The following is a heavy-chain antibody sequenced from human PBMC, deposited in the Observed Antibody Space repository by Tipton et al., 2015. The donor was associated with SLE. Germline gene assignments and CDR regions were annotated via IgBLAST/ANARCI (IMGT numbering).Heavy chain of an antibody. CDR1: SGSISSSSYY. CDR3: ARVPALYYYYMDV. V-gene: IGHV4-39*07. Sequence: GLVKPSETLSLTCSVSSGSISSSSYYWGWIRQPPGKGLEWIGEIHHSGSTNSNPSLKSRVTISVDKSKNQFSLKLSSVTVADTAVYYCARVPALYYYYMDVWGKGTTVTVSS. CDR2: IHHSGST. D-gene: IGHD2-2*01. J-gene: IGHJ6*03.